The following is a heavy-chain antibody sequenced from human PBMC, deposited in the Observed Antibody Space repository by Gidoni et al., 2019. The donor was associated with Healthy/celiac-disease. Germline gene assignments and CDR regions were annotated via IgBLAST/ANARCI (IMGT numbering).Heavy chain of an antibody. V-gene: IGHV4-4*07. D-gene: IGHD3-22*01. CDR1: CRPISSYD. CDR3: ARDYYDSSGYYYYDY. Sequence: QVQMPDSRPGLVKPSETLSLTCTLSCRPISSYDGSWLRQPAGKGLEWIGRIYTSGSTNYNPSLKSRVTMSVDTSKNQFSLKLSSVTAADTAVYYCARDYYDSSGYYYYDYWGQGTLVTVSS. CDR2: IYTSGST. J-gene: IGHJ4*02.